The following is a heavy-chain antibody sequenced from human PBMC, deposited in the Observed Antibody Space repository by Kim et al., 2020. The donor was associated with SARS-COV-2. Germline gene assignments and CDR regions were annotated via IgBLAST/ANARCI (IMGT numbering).Heavy chain of an antibody. CDR2: IKSKTDGGTT. D-gene: IGHD3-22*01. CDR3: TTHRYDSSGYYPDPFDY. Sequence: GGSLRLSCAASGFTFSNAWMSWVRQAPGKGLEWVGRIKSKTDGGTTDYAAPVKGRFTISRDDSKNTLYLQMNSLKTEDTAVYYCTTHRYDSSGYYPDPFDYWGQGTLVTVSS. J-gene: IGHJ4*02. CDR1: GFTFSNAW. V-gene: IGHV3-15*01.